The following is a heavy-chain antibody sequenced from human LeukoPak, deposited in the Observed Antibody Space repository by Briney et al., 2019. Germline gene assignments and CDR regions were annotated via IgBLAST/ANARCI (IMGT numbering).Heavy chain of an antibody. J-gene: IGHJ4*02. D-gene: IGHD5-24*01. CDR3: TRSVRDGTIDY. CDR1: GYTFTSYG. V-gene: IGHV1-18*01. Sequence: ASEKVSCKASGYTFTSYGISWVRQAPGQGLEWMGWISAYNGNTNYAQKLQGRVTMTRTTSIRTAYMELSSLRSEDTAVYYCTRSVRDGTIDYWGQGTLVTVSS. CDR2: ISAYNGNT.